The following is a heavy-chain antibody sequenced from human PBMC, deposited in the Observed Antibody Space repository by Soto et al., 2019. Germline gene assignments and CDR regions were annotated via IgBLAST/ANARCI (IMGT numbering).Heavy chain of an antibody. CDR1: GFTFGAYY. CDR3: AGDSCSSNSYCLDY. CDR2: ISSSGSTI. J-gene: IGHJ4*02. Sequence: PGGSLRLSCAASGFTFGAYYMSWIRQAPGKGLEWVSYISSSGSTIYYADSANVLFTISRYNAKNSLYLQLNSLRAEDTAVDDCAGDSCSSNSYCLDYWGQGTLVTVSS. V-gene: IGHV3-11*01. D-gene: IGHD2-2*01.